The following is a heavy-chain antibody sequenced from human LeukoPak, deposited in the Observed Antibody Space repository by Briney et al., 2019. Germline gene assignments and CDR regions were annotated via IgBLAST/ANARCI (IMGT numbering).Heavy chain of an antibody. D-gene: IGHD2-2*01. J-gene: IGHJ4*02. CDR3: ARASIIVVVPAARGPFDY. Sequence: SETLSLTCTVSGGSISSSSYYWGWIRQPPGKGLEWIGSIYYSGSTYYNPSLKSRVTISVDTSKNQFSLKLSSVTAADTAEYYCARASIIVVVPAARGPFDYWGQGTLVTVSS. CDR1: GGSISSSSYY. CDR2: IYYSGST. V-gene: IGHV4-39*01.